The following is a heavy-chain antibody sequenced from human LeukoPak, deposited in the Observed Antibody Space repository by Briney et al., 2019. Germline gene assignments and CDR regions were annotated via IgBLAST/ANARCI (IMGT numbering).Heavy chain of an antibody. D-gene: IGHD3-10*01. CDR3: ARDRMVRGVIFGGYYYGMDV. CDR1: GGSISSYY. J-gene: IGHJ6*02. Sequence: SETLSLTCTVSGGSISSYYWSWIRQPPGKGLEWIGYIYYSGSTNYNPSLKSRVTMSVDTSKNQFSLKLSSVTAADTAVYYCARDRMVRGVIFGGYYYGMDVWGQGTTVTVSS. CDR2: IYYSGST. V-gene: IGHV4-59*12.